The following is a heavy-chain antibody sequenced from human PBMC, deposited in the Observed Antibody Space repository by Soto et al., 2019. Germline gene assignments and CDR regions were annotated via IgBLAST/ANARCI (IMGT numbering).Heavy chain of an antibody. V-gene: IGHV4-34*03. J-gene: IGHJ6*02. CDR2: INHSGST. Sequence: SETLSPTCCVYGGSFRNYYWIWVRQPPGKGLEWIGEINHSGSTNYNPSLKSRVTISVATSKNQFSLKLSSVTAADTDVYYWVGYCSSTTCATARQLYSGMDVWGHGTTVTVFS. CDR1: GGSFRNYY. CDR3: VGYCSSTTCATARQLYSGMDV. D-gene: IGHD2-2*01.